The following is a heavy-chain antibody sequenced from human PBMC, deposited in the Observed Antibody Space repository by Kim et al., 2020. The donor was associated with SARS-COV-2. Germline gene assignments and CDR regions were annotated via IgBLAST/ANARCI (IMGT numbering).Heavy chain of an antibody. D-gene: IGHD6-13*01. Sequence: SQTLSLTCAISGDSVSTVSTVWNWIRQSPSRGLEWLGRTYYGSKWYNDYAVSVKSRITISPDTSKNQFSLQLNSVTPEDTAVYFCASYPSGTRGAFDVWGQGTMVTVSS. CDR2: TYYGSKWYN. V-gene: IGHV6-1*01. CDR3: ASYPSGTRGAFDV. CDR1: GDSVSTVSTV. J-gene: IGHJ3*01.